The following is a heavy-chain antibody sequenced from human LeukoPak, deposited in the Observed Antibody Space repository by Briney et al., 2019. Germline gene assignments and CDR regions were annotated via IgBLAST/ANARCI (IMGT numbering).Heavy chain of an antibody. CDR2: IKQDGSEK. V-gene: IGHV3-7*01. D-gene: IGHD2-2*01. Sequence: GGSLRLSCAASGFTFSSYWMSWVRQAPGKGLEWVANIKQDGSEKYYVDSVKGRFTISRDNAKNSLYLQMNSLKAEDTAVYYCARDDCSSISCYHNWFDPWGQGTLVTVSS. CDR3: ARDDCSSISCYHNWFDP. J-gene: IGHJ5*02. CDR1: GFTFSSYW.